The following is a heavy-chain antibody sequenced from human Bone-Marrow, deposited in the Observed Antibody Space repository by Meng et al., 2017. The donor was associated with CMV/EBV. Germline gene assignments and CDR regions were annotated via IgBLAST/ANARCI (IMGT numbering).Heavy chain of an antibody. CDR2: VYSGGDTT. J-gene: IGHJ3*02. CDR1: GFNFIYY. CDR3: ARVDCSSTSCSDDAFDI. D-gene: IGHD2-2*01. Sequence: GGSLRLSCAASGFNFIYYMSWVRQAPGKGLEWVSVVYSGGDTTYYADSVKGRFTISRDNSKNTLYLQMNSLRAEDTAVYYCARVDCSSTSCSDDAFDIWGQGTMVTVSS. V-gene: IGHV3-66*02.